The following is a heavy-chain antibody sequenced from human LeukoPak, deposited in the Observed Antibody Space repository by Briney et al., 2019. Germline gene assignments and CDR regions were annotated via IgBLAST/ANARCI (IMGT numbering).Heavy chain of an antibody. J-gene: IGHJ4*02. CDR2: IWSDGSNQ. Sequence: GGSLRLSCAASGFTFSNFGMHWVRQAPGKGLEWVAVIWSDGSNQYYADSVRGRFTISRDNSKNTLYLQMNSLRAEDTAVYYCARDFGGLGNFWGQGTLDTVSS. CDR3: ARDFGGLGNF. V-gene: IGHV3-33*01. CDR1: GFTFSNFG. D-gene: IGHD7-27*01.